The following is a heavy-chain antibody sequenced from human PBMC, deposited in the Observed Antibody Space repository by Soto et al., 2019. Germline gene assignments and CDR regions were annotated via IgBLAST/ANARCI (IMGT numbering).Heavy chain of an antibody. V-gene: IGHV3-30*18. J-gene: IGHJ4*02. CDR2: ISYVGKSQ. D-gene: IGHD2-2*02. CDR3: AKGPRYCSGTSCYTIDD. Sequence: QVQLVESGGGVVQPGRSLRLSCAASGFTFGSHAMHWARQAPGKGLEWVAVISYVGKSQYYSDSVKGRFTISRDNSMGTVDLQMHRLRPQDTAVYYCAKGPRYCSGTSCYTIDDWGQGTLVAVS. CDR1: GFTFGSHA.